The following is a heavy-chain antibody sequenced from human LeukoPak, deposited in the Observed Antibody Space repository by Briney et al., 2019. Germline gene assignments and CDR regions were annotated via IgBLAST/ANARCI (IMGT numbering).Heavy chain of an antibody. J-gene: IGHJ4*02. CDR3: ARHGDGYSFDY. V-gene: IGHV4-59*08. Sequence: SETLSLTCNVSNGSISSYYWSWIRQPPGKGLEWIGYISYSGSTNYNPSLRSRVTISVDKSKNQFSLKLSSVTAADTAVYYCARHGDGYSFDYWGQGTLVTVSS. CDR1: NGSISSYY. D-gene: IGHD2-21*02. CDR2: ISYSGST.